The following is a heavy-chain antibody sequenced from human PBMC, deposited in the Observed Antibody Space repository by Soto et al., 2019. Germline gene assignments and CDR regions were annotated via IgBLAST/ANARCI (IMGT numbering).Heavy chain of an antibody. Sequence: VKVSCKASGGTFSSYAISWVRQAPGQGLEWMGGIIPIFGTANYAQKFQGRVTITADESTSTAYMELSSLRSEDTAVYYCARPHLSGSYYGDYYYYYGMDVWGQGTTVTVSS. D-gene: IGHD1-26*01. J-gene: IGHJ6*02. CDR1: GGTFSSYA. CDR2: IIPIFGTA. V-gene: IGHV1-69*01. CDR3: ARPHLSGSYYGDYYYYYGMDV.